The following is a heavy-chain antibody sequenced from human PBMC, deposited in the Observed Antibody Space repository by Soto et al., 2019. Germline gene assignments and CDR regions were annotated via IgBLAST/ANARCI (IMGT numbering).Heavy chain of an antibody. V-gene: IGHV4-30-2*01. CDR3: ARESIAARLRWFDP. CDR1: GGSISSGGYS. J-gene: IGHJ5*02. CDR2: IYHSGST. Sequence: LSLTCAVSGGSISSGGYSWSWIRQPPGKGLEWIGYIYHSGSTYYNPSLKSRVTISVDRSKNQFSLKLSSVTAADTAVYYCARESIAARLRWFDPWGQGTLVTVS. D-gene: IGHD6-6*01.